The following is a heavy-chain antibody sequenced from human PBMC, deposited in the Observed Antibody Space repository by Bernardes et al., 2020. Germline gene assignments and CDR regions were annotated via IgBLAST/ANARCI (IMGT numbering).Heavy chain of an antibody. CDR2: VFPGDSYT. J-gene: IGHJ4*02. V-gene: IGHV5-51*01. CDR1: GYSLPPYW. CDR3: ARHNGYNSGLDY. Sequence: GACLKTSRQPSGYSLPPYWFAWVRPMPGKGLEWMGTVFPGDSYTTYSPSFQGRVTISADKSTSTAYLQWTSLKASDTAIYYCARHNGYNSGLDYWGQGTLVTVSS. D-gene: IGHD5-12*01.